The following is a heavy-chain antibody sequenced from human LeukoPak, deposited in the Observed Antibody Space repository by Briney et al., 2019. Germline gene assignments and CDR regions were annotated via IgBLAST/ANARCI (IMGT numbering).Heavy chain of an antibody. CDR3: ARDGYDSSGHYFDY. J-gene: IGHJ4*02. V-gene: IGHV3-23*01. D-gene: IGHD3-22*01. CDR1: GFTFSSYA. Sequence: GGSLRLSCAASGFTFSSYAMSWVRQAPGKGLEWVSAISGSGGSTYYADFVKGRFTISRDNSKNTLYLQMNSLRAEDTAVYYCARDGYDSSGHYFDYWGQGTLVTVSS. CDR2: ISGSGGST.